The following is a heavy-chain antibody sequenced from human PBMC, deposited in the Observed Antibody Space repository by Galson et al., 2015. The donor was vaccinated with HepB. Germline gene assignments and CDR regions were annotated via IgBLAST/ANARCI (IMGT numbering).Heavy chain of an antibody. D-gene: IGHD5-24*01. V-gene: IGHV3-7*03. J-gene: IGHJ6*02. Sequence: SLRLSCAASGFTFSSYWMSWVRQAPGKGLEWVANIKQDGSEKYYVDSVKGRFTISRDNAKNSLYLQMNSLRAEDTAVYYCARERWLPLLVVEGDYYYGMDVWGQGTTVTVSS. CDR3: ARERWLPLLVVEGDYYYGMDV. CDR1: GFTFSSYW. CDR2: IKQDGSEK.